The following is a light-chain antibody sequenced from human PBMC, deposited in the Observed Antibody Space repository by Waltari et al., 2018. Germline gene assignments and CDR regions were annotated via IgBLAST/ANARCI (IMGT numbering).Light chain of an antibody. J-gene: IGKJ2*01. CDR3: HQYCSIPYT. CDR2: DAS. CDR1: QSISSY. Sequence: DIQMTQSPSSLSASVVDRVTITCRASQSISSYLNWYQQKPGKAPKLLIYDASRLQSGVPSRFSGSGSGTDFSLTISSLQAEDVAVYYCHQYCSIPYTFGQGTKVEIK. V-gene: IGKV1-39*01.